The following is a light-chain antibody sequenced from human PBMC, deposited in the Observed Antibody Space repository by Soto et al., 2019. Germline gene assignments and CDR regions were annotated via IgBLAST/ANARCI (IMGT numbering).Light chain of an antibody. CDR2: RAS. CDR3: QQYNNWPRAT. J-gene: IGKJ4*01. Sequence: EIVVTQSPATLSVSPGEIATLSCRASETVSSNLAWYQQKPGQAPRLLMFRASIRATGFPARFSGSGSGTEFNITISSLQSEDSAIYYCQQYNNWPRATFGGGTKVDIK. CDR1: ETVSSN. V-gene: IGKV3-15*01.